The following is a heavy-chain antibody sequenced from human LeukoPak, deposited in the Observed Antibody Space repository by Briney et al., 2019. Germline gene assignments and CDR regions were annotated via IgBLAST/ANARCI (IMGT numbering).Heavy chain of an antibody. CDR3: ARDVADESSGYYSS. CDR1: GGTFSSYP. CDR2: SIPLFGKA. D-gene: IGHD3-22*01. Sequence: GSSVKVSCKASGGTFSSYPVNWVRQAPGQGLEWMGGSIPLFGKANYAQKFQGRVTMTTDESTRTAFMELSGLTSQDTAVYYCARDVADESSGYYSSWGQGTVVIVSS. J-gene: IGHJ4*02. V-gene: IGHV1-69*05.